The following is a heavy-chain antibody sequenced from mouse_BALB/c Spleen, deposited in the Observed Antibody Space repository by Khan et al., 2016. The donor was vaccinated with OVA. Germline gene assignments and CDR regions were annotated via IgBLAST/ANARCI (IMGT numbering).Heavy chain of an antibody. Sequence: EVQLVESGGDLVKTGGSLKLSCAASGFTFSTYGMSWVRQTPDKRLEWVATISSGGHYPYYIDSVKGRFTISRDNAKNILYLQMTSLRSEDTAMYYCARLAYYYNSDGFAYWGQGTLVTVSA. CDR2: ISSGGHYP. J-gene: IGHJ3*01. V-gene: IGHV5-6*01. D-gene: IGHD1-1*01. CDR1: GFTFSTYG. CDR3: ARLAYYYNSDGFAY.